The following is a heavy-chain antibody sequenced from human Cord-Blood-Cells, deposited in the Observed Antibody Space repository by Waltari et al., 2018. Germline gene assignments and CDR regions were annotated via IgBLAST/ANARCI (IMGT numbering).Heavy chain of an antibody. Sequence: QVQLQQWGAGLLQPSETLSLTCAVYGGSFSGYYWSWIRQPPGKGLEWIGEINHSGSTNYNPSLKSRVTISVDTSKNQFSLKLSSVTAADTAVYYCARGRRYYYYYGMDVWGQGTTVTVSS. CDR2: INHSGST. J-gene: IGHJ6*02. V-gene: IGHV4-34*01. CDR3: ARGRRYYYYYGMDV. CDR1: GGSFSGYY.